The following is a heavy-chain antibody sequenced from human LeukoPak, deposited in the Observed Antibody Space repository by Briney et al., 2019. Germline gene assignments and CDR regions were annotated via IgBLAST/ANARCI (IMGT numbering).Heavy chain of an antibody. CDR2: ISAYNGNT. D-gene: IGHD3-9*01. V-gene: IGHV1-18*01. CDR3: ARDGSELRYFDRYFDY. J-gene: IGHJ4*02. CDR1: GYTFTSYG. Sequence: ASVKVSCKASGYTFTSYGISWVRQAPGQGLEWMGWISAYNGNTNYAQKLQGRVTMTTDTSTSTAYMELRSLRSDDTAAYYCARDGSELRYFDRYFDYWGQGTLVTVSS.